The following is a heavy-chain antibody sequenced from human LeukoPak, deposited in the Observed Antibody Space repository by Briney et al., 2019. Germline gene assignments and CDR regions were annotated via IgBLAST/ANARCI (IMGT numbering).Heavy chain of an antibody. CDR1: GGSISSYY. V-gene: IGHV4-59*01. J-gene: IGHJ4*02. Sequence: SETLSLTCSVSGGSISSYYWSWIRQPPGKGLEWIGNIYNSGSTNYNSGSTNNNPSLKSRVTISVDTSKNQFSLNLSSVTAADTAVYYCAREHSGPYLYYYDSSGYRDYFDYWGQGTLVTVSS. D-gene: IGHD3-22*01. CDR3: AREHSGPYLYYYDSSGYRDYFDY. CDR2: IYNSGST.